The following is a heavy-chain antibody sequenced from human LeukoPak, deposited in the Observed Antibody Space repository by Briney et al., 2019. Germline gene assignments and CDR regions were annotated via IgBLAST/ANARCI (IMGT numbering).Heavy chain of an antibody. V-gene: IGHV3-23*01. Sequence: PGGSLRLSCAASGFTFSSYAMSWVRQAPGKGLVWVSGISGSGGSTYYADSVKARFSISRDNSKSTLYLQMSSLRAEDTAVYYCAIFRGAGGGSSSWTFDYWGQGTLVTVSS. J-gene: IGHJ4*02. CDR2: ISGSGGST. D-gene: IGHD6-13*01. CDR1: GFTFSSYA. CDR3: AIFRGAGGGSSSWTFDY.